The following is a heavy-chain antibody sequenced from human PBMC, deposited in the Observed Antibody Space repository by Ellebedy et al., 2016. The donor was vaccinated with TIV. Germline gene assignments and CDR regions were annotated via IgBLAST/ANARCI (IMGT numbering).Heavy chain of an antibody. CDR1: GFNFTSYW. Sequence: GESLKISCRVSGFNFTSYWIGWVRQMPGKGLEWMGIIYPGDSDTRYSPSFQGQVTISADKSISTAYLQWSSLKASDTAMYYCARGDYYEDPNWFDPWGQGTLVTVSS. V-gene: IGHV5-51*01. CDR2: IYPGDSDT. J-gene: IGHJ5*02. CDR3: ARGDYYEDPNWFDP. D-gene: IGHD2-21*02.